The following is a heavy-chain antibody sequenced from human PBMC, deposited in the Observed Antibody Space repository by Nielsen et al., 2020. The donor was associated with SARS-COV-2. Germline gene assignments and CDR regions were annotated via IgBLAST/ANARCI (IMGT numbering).Heavy chain of an antibody. D-gene: IGHD5-18*01. J-gene: IGHJ5*02. Sequence: SQTLSLTCGVSGGSIGSGSWWSWVRQPPGKGLEWIGEIYHSGSTNYNPSLTSRVTIVVDKSRSQFSLKVTSVTAADTAVYYCATGDSYGYPGWFDPWGQGTLVTVSS. CDR3: ATGDSYGYPGWFDP. CDR1: GGSIGSGSW. CDR2: IYHSGST. V-gene: IGHV4-4*02.